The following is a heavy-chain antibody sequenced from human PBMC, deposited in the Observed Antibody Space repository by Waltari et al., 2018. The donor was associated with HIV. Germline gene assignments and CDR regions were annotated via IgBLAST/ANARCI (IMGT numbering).Heavy chain of an antibody. J-gene: IGHJ4*02. CDR3: ARAMGHIVVGGYYFDY. CDR1: GGSITSSSYY. Sequence: QLQLQESGPGLVKPSETLSLTCSVSGGSITSSSYYWGWIRQPPGKGLEWIGSIYYSGSTYYNPSLKSRVTISIDTSKNQFSLNLSSVTAADTAVYFCARAMGHIVVGGYYFDYWGQGTLVTVSS. D-gene: IGHD2-15*01. CDR2: IYYSGST. V-gene: IGHV4-39*01.